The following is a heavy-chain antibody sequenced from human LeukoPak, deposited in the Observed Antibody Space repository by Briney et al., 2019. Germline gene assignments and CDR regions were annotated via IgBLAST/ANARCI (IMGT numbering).Heavy chain of an antibody. CDR3: ASYAVTTDRISYYYYGMDV. V-gene: IGHV3-21*01. D-gene: IGHD4-17*01. Sequence: GGSLRLSCAASGFTFSSYSMNWVRQAPGEGLEWVSSISSSSSYIYYTDSVKGRFTISRDNAKNSLYLQMNSLRAEDTAVYYCASYAVTTDRISYYYYGMDVWGQGTTVTVSS. J-gene: IGHJ6*02. CDR2: ISSSSSYI. CDR1: GFTFSSYS.